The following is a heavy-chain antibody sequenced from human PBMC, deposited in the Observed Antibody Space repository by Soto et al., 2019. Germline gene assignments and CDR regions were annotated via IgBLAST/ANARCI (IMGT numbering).Heavy chain of an antibody. V-gene: IGHV3-74*01. J-gene: IGHJ5*02. CDR1: GFTFSTYY. D-gene: IGHD1-26*01. Sequence: EVQLVESGGGLGQPGGSLRLSCAASGFTFSTYYMHWVRQAPGKGLVWVSRINSDGSRTNYADSVKGRFTTFRDNAKNTLYLQLNSLTAEDTAVYYCATVAIGSYDWFDPWGQGTLVTVSS. CDR2: INSDGSRT. CDR3: ATVAIGSYDWFDP.